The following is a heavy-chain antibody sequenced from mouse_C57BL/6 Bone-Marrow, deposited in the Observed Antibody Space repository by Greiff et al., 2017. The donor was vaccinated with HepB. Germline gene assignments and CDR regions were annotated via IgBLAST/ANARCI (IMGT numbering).Heavy chain of an antibody. V-gene: IGHV1-58*01. Sequence: DVKLQESGAELVRPGSSVKMSCKTSGYTFTSYGINWVKQRPGQGLEWIGYIYIGNGYTEYNEKFKGKATLTSDTSSSTAYMQLSSLTSEDSAIYFCASPTTTVPYWYFDVWGTGTTVTVSS. J-gene: IGHJ1*03. CDR3: ASPTTTVPYWYFDV. D-gene: IGHD1-1*01. CDR2: IYIGNGYT. CDR1: GYTFTSYG.